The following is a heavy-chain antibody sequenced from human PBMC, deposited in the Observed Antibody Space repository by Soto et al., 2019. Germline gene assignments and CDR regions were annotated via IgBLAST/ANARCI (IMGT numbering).Heavy chain of an antibody. CDR3: VKETTITSFGDY. Sequence: EVQLLESGGGLVQPGGSLRLSCAASKFTFNNYAMSWVRQAPGKGLEWVSAISNSGDRTYYADAVKGRFTISRDNRESTLYLQMNSLRAEDTAVYFCVKETTITSFGDYWGQGALVTVSS. V-gene: IGHV3-23*01. J-gene: IGHJ4*02. CDR1: KFTFNNYA. CDR2: ISNSGDRT. D-gene: IGHD1-20*01.